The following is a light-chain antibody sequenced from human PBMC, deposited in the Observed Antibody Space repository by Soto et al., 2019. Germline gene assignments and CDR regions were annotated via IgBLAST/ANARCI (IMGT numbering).Light chain of an antibody. V-gene: IGLV1-44*01. CDR2: SNN. CDR1: SXNIGSNT. Sequence: QSVLTQPRSASGTPGQRVTISCSGSSXNIGSNTVNWYQQLPGTAPKLLIYSNNQRPSGVPDRVSGSKSGTSASLAISGLQSEYEADYYCAAWDASRNGYVFGTGAKVTLL. J-gene: IGLJ1*01. CDR3: AAWDASRNGYV.